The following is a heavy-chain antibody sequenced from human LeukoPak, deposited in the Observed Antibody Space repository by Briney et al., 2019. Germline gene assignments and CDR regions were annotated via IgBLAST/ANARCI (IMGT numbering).Heavy chain of an antibody. CDR3: ARALTGVGATTN. CDR1: DDSITIYY. D-gene: IGHD1-26*01. J-gene: IGHJ4*02. V-gene: IGHV4-59*01. Sequence: SETLSLTCTVSDDSITIYYWTWIRQPPGKGLEWIGYIYYSGSTNYNPSLKSRVTISVDTSKNQFSLKLSSVTAADTAVYYCARALTGVGATTNWGQGTLVTVSS. CDR2: IYYSGST.